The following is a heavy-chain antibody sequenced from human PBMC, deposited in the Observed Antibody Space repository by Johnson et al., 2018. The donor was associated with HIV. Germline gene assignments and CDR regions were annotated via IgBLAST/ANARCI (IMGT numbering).Heavy chain of an antibody. CDR3: ARVPNDAFDI. J-gene: IGHJ3*02. Sequence: QVQLVESGGGVVQPGGSLRLSCAASGFTFSNYGMHWVRQAPGKGLEWVAFLRYDGDITYYIDSVKGRFTISRDNSKNTLYLQMNSLRTEDTAMYYCARVPNDAFDIWGQGTMVTVSS. CDR1: GFTFSNYG. CDR2: LRYDGDIT. V-gene: IGHV3-30*02.